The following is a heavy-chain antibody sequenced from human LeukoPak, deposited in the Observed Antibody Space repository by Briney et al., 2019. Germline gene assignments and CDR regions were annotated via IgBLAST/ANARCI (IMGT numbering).Heavy chain of an antibody. Sequence: GGSLRLSCAASGFTFSSYGMHWVRQAPGKGLEWVAVIWYDGSNKYYADSVKGRFTISRDNSKNTLYLQMSSLRAEDTAVYSCAKDLTTGTLSFDYWGQGTLVTVSS. J-gene: IGHJ4*02. CDR2: IWYDGSNK. CDR3: AKDLTTGTLSFDY. V-gene: IGHV3-33*06. D-gene: IGHD1-1*01. CDR1: GFTFSSYG.